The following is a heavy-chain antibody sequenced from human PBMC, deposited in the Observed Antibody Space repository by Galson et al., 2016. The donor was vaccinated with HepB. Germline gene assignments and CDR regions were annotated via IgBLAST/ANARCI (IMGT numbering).Heavy chain of an antibody. CDR2: ISWTSDNI. J-gene: IGHJ4*02. D-gene: IGHD6-19*01. CDR1: GFTFTGYA. CDR3: AKGRSFDY. Sequence: SLRLSCAASGFTFTGYAMHWVRQAQGKGLEWVAGISWTSDNIGYADSVRGRFTISRDNAKNSLYLQMDSLRADDTALYYCAKGRSFDYWSQGALVSVSS. V-gene: IGHV3-9*01.